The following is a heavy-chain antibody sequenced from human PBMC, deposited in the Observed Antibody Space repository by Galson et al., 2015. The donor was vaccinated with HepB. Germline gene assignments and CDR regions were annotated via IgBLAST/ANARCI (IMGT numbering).Heavy chain of an antibody. CDR2: ISGSGGSS. J-gene: IGHJ4*02. V-gene: IGHV3-23*01. Sequence: SLRLSCAASGFTFSGFAMNWVRQAPGKGLEWASGISGSGGSSDYAHSVKGRFTISRDNSENTLYLQMNSLRAEDTAVYYCAKGLPSQLDNYFDYWGQGTLVTVSS. CDR3: AKGLPSQLDNYFDY. CDR1: GFTFSGFA. D-gene: IGHD2-21*02.